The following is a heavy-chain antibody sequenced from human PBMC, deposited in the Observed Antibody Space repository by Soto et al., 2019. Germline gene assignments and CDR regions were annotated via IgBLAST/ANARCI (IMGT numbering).Heavy chain of an antibody. CDR1: GFTFSSYS. J-gene: IGHJ3*02. CDR3: ARVRASASSDAFDI. Sequence: GGSLRLSCAASGFTFSSYSMNWVRQAPGKGLEWVSYISSSSSTIYYADSVKGRFTISRDNAKNSLYLQMNSLRDEDTAVYYCARVRASASSDAFDIWGQETMVTVSS. CDR2: ISSSSSTI. D-gene: IGHD2-15*01. V-gene: IGHV3-48*02.